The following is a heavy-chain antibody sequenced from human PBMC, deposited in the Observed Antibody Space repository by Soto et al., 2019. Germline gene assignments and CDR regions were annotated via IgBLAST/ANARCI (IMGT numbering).Heavy chain of an antibody. Sequence: VSVKVSCKASGYTFTEYYMYWVRQAPGQGLEWMGVSNPNTGDTTYAQKFQGRVTMTRDTSINTAYMELRRLTSDDTAVYYCAREPIGGGAPYYFDXWGQGTLVTVSX. CDR2: SNPNTGDT. J-gene: IGHJ4*02. D-gene: IGHD3-16*01. CDR3: AREPIGGGAPYYFDX. CDR1: GYTFTEYY. V-gene: IGHV1-2*02.